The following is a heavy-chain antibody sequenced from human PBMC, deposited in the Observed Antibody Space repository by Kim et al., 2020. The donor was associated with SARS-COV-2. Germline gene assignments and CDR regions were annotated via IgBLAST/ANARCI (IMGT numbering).Heavy chain of an antibody. Sequence: YAQKFQGRVTMTRNTSISTAYMELSSLRSEDTAVYYCARDPQWLVDAFDIWGQGTMVTVSS. V-gene: IGHV1-8*01. J-gene: IGHJ3*02. CDR3: ARDPQWLVDAFDI. D-gene: IGHD6-19*01.